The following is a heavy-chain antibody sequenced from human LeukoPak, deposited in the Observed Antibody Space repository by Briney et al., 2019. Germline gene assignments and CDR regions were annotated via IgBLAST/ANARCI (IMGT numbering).Heavy chain of an antibody. J-gene: IGHJ5*02. Sequence: ASVKVSCKTSGYTFTSFGISWVRQAPGQGLEWMGWISAYNGDTKSAPKFQGRVTMTTGTPTTTAYMDLRSLRSDDTAVYYCARTCPLLYCSSSFFNPWGRGTLVTVSS. V-gene: IGHV1-18*01. CDR3: ARTCPLLYCSSSFFNP. CDR1: GYTFTSFG. D-gene: IGHD2-2*01. CDR2: ISAYNGDT.